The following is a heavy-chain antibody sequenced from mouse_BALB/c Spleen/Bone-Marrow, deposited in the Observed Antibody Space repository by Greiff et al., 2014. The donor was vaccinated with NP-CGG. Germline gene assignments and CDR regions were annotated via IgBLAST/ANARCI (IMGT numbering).Heavy chain of an antibody. CDR2: INPSNGGT. V-gene: IGHV1S81*02. CDR1: GYTFSSYY. J-gene: IGHJ1*01. CDR3: TRSNYGYWYFDV. Sequence: QVQLKQSGAELVKPGASVKLSCKASGYTFSSYYMYWVKQRPGQGLEWIGEINPSNGGTKFNEKFKSKATLTVDKSSSTAYMQPKSLTSEDSAVSDDTRSNYGYWYFDVWGAGTTVTVSS. D-gene: IGHD1-1*01.